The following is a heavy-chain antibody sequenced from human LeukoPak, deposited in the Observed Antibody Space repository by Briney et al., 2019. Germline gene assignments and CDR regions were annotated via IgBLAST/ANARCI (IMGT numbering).Heavy chain of an antibody. V-gene: IGHV1-69*13. D-gene: IGHD3-9*01. J-gene: IGHJ5*02. CDR2: IIPIFGTA. CDR1: GGTFSSYA. CDR3: ARANYDILTATPFDP. Sequence: SVKVSCKASGGTFSSYAISWVRQASGQGLEWMGGIIPIFGTANYAQKFQGRVTITADESTSTAYMELSSLRSEDTAVYYCARANYDILTATPFDPWGQGTLVTVSS.